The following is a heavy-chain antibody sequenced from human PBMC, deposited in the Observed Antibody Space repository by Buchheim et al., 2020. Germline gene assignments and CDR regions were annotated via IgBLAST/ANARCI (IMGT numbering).Heavy chain of an antibody. D-gene: IGHD5/OR15-5a*01. V-gene: IGHV3-7*01. Sequence: EVQLVESGGGLVQPGGSLRLSCAASGFNLSNYWMSWVRQAPGKGLEWVANIKEDGDEKFYVDSVKGRFTTSRDTAKNSLYLQMNSLRVEDTAVYYCGRDFSLDYWGQGTL. J-gene: IGHJ4*02. CDR3: GRDFSLDY. CDR1: GFNLSNYW. CDR2: IKEDGDEK.